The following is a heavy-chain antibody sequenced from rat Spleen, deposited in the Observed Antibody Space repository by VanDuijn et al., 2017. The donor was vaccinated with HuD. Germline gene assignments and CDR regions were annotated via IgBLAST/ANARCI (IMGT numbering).Heavy chain of an antibody. CDR1: GFTFSNYG. CDR2: ISPSGGST. Sequence: EVQLVASGGGLVQPGRSLKLSCAASGFTFSNYGMYWIRQAPTKGLEWVASISPSGGSTYYRDSVKGRFTISRDNSKSTLYLQMDSLRSEDTATYYCATDRNKERFAYWCQGTLVTVSS. J-gene: IGHJ3*01. D-gene: IGHD1-10*01. CDR3: ATDRNKERFAY. V-gene: IGHV5-19*01.